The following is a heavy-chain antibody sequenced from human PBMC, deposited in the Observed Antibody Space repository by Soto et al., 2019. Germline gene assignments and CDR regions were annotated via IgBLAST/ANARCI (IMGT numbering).Heavy chain of an antibody. D-gene: IGHD3-10*01. CDR1: GYTFTSYD. CDR3: ARVGRTPKGTGSYYPFDY. CDR2: MNPNSGNT. Sequence: ASVKVSCKASGYTFTSYDINWVRQATGQGLEWMGWMNPNSGNTGYAQKFQGRVTMTRNTSISTAYMELSSLRSEDTAVYYCARVGRTPKGTGSYYPFDYWGQGTLVTVSS. J-gene: IGHJ4*02. V-gene: IGHV1-8*01.